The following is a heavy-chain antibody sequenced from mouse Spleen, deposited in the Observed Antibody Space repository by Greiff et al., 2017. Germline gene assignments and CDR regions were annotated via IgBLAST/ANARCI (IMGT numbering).Heavy chain of an antibody. J-gene: IGHJ2*01. V-gene: IGHV14-1*01. D-gene: IGHD1-1*01. CDR1: GFNIKDYY. CDR2: IDPEDGDT. Sequence: VQLQQSGAELVRPGASVKLSCTASGFNIKDYYMHWVKQRPEQGLEWIGRIDPEDGDTEYAPKFQGKATMTADTSSNTAYLQLSSLTSEDTAVYYCTLYYYGSSYDDYWGQGTTLTVSS. CDR3: TLYYYGSSYDDY.